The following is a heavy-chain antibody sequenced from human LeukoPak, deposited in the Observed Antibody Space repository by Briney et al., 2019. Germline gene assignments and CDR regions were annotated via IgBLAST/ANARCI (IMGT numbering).Heavy chain of an antibody. D-gene: IGHD6-19*01. CDR1: GFTFSSYA. CDR2: ISGSGGST. CDR3: AKDSSGWYGPYYYGMDV. V-gene: IGHV3-23*01. J-gene: IGHJ6*04. Sequence: GGSLRLYCAASGFTFSSYAMSWVRQAPGKGLEWVSAISGSGGSTYYADSVKGRFTISRDNSKNTLYLRMNSLRAEDTAVYYCAKDSSGWYGPYYYGMDVWGKGTTVTVSS.